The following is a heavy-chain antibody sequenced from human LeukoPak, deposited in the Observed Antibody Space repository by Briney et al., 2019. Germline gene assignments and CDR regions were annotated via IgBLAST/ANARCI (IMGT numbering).Heavy chain of an antibody. CDR2: IWSDGSNK. Sequence: GGSLRLSCAASGFTFSNYGIHWVRQAPGKGLEWVAVIWSDGSNKYYADSVKGRFTISRDNSKNTLYLQMNSLRAEDTAVYYCARALFAGAFYGMDVWGQGTTVTVSS. V-gene: IGHV3-33*01. CDR1: GFTFSNYG. D-gene: IGHD3-10*01. J-gene: IGHJ6*02. CDR3: ARALFAGAFYGMDV.